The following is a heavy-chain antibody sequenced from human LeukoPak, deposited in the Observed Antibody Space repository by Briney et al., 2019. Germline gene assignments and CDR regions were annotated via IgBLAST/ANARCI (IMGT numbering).Heavy chain of an antibody. Sequence: PGGSLRLSCAASGFTFDDYAMHWVRQAPGKGLEWVSLISGDGGSTYYADSVKGRFTISRDNSKNSLYLQMNSLRTEDTALYYCAKDASLLGVGATHYYYYYMDVWGKGTTVTVSS. CDR1: GFTFDDYA. D-gene: IGHD1-26*01. CDR2: ISGDGGST. V-gene: IGHV3-43*02. CDR3: AKDASLLGVGATHYYYYYMDV. J-gene: IGHJ6*03.